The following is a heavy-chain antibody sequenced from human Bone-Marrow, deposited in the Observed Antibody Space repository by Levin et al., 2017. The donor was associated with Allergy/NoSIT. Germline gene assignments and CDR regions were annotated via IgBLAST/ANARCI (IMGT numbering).Heavy chain of an antibody. CDR1: GGSISSSSYY. V-gene: IGHV4-39*01. J-gene: IGHJ5*02. Sequence: SETLSLTCTVSGGSISSSSYYWGWIRQPPGKGLEWIGSIYYSGSTYYNPSLKSRVTISVDTSKNQFSLKLSSVTAADTAVYYCARHWLISSSSLWDNWFDPWGQGTLVTVSS. CDR3: ARHWLISSSSLWDNWFDP. D-gene: IGHD6-6*01. CDR2: IYYSGST.